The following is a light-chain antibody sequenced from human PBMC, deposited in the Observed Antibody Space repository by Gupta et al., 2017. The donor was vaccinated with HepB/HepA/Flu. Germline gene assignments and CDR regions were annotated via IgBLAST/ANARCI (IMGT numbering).Light chain of an antibody. CDR2: DAS. CDR3: QQDNTLIT. CDR1: QDISNY. Sequence: DIQMTQSPSSLSASVGDRVTITCQASQDISNYLNWEQQKPGKAPKLMIYDASKVETGVTSRFSGSGDAKDFTSTSSRRQDEDCENYYGQQDNTLITFGRGTXVEIK. V-gene: IGKV1-33*01. J-gene: IGKJ4*01.